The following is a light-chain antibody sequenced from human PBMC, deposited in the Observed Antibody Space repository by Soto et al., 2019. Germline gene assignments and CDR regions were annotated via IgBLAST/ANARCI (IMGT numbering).Light chain of an antibody. V-gene: IGLV1-44*01. Sequence: QSVLTQPPSASGAPGQGVTISCSGTSSNIGSTTVNWYQQVPGTALKLLIHSNSQRPSGVPDRFSGSRSGTSASLAISGLQSDDEADYYCATWDDSLSGPVFGGGTKLTVL. CDR1: SSNIGSTT. J-gene: IGLJ2*01. CDR3: ATWDDSLSGPV. CDR2: SNS.